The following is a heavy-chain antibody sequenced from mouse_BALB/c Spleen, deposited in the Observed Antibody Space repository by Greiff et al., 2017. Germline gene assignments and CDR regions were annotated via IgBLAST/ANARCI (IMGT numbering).Heavy chain of an antibody. V-gene: IGHV2-2*02. CDR2: IWSGGST. D-gene: IGHD1-1*01. J-gene: IGHJ4*01. CDR3: ARTSYYYGSSYGSYAMDY. Sequence: VNVVESGPGLVQPSQSLSITCTVSGFSLTSYGVHWVRQSPGKGLEWLGVIWSGGSTDYNAAFISRLSISKDNSKSQVFFKMNSLQANDTAIYYCARTSYYYGSSYGSYAMDYWGQGTSVTVSS. CDR1: GFSLTSYG.